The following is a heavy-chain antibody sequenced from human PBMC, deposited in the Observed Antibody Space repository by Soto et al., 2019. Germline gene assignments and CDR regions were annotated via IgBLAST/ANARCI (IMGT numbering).Heavy chain of an antibody. CDR3: ARWYRLYCSSTSCYGTYFDY. V-gene: IGHV4-34*01. CDR1: GGSFSGYY. D-gene: IGHD2-2*01. J-gene: IGHJ4*02. Sequence: SETLSLTCTVYGGSFSGYYWSWIRQPPGKGLEWIGEINHSGSTNYNPSLKSRVTISVDTSKNQFSLKLSSVTAADTAVYYCARWYRLYCSSTSCYGTYFDYWGQGTLVTGSS. CDR2: INHSGST.